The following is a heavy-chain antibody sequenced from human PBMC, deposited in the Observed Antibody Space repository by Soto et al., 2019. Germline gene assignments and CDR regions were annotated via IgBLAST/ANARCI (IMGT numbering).Heavy chain of an antibody. CDR3: VKNLADAGDPGAPTSVGD. D-gene: IGHD6-19*01. Sequence: QVQLQESGPGLVKSLGTLSLTCAVSGSSVSSTNWWTWVRQPPGRGLEWIGEICPSGRTNYNPSPQSRIIMSRDKSQNHFSLKLSSVTTADTAVYYCVKNLADAGDPGAPTSVGDWGQGTTVTVSS. V-gene: IGHV4-4*02. J-gene: IGHJ6*02. CDR1: GSSVSSTNW. CDR2: ICPSGRT.